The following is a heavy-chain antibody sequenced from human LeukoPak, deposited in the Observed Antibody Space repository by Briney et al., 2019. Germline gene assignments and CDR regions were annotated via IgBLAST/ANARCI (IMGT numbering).Heavy chain of an antibody. D-gene: IGHD2-15*01. V-gene: IGHV3-30*04. CDR1: GFTFRSYA. J-gene: IGHJ6*04. CDR3: ARGRYCSGGTCYSYFHYYGMDV. Sequence: GGSLRLSCAASGFTFRSYAMNWVRQAPGKGLEWVAVISYDGSNKYYADSVKGQFTISRDNSKNTLYLQMNRLRPEDTAVYYCARGRYCSGGTCYSYFHYYGMDVWGKGTTVAVSS. CDR2: ISYDGSNK.